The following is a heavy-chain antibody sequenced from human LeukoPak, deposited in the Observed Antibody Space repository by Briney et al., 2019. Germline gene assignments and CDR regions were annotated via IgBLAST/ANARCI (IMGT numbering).Heavy chain of an antibody. Sequence: GWSLRLSFAGSGFTFISYAMSGVRQAPWKGLEGVSVISGSGGNTYYAGTVKGRSTISIDNSKKKLYLSTHRLTEKRTAVYYCAFPRHYWGQGTLVTVSS. J-gene: IGHJ4*02. V-gene: IGHV3-23*01. CDR1: GFTFISYA. CDR2: ISGSGGNT. CDR3: AFPRHY.